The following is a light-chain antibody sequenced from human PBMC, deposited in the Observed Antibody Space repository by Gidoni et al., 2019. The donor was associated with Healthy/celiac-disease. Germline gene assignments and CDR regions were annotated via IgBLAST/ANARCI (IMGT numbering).Light chain of an antibody. J-gene: IGLJ2*01. V-gene: IGLV3-25*03. CDR1: ALPKQY. CDR3: QSADSSGKGVV. Sequence: SYELTQPPSVSVSPGQTARLTCSVDALPKQYAYWYQQKPGQAPVLVIYKDSERPSGIPERFSGSSSGTTVTLTISGVQAEDEADYYCQSADSSGKGVVFGGGTKLTVL. CDR2: KDS.